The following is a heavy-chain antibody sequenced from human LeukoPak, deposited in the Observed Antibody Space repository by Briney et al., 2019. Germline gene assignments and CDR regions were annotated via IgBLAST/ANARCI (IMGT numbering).Heavy chain of an antibody. J-gene: IGHJ5*02. CDR2: ISWNSGSI. CDR1: GFTFDDYA. Sequence: GGSLRLSCAASGFTFDDYAMHWVRQAPGKGLEWVSGISWNSGSIGYADSVKGRFTISRDNAKNSLYLQMNSLRAEDTALYYCAKTRDGYNWVGWFDPWGQGTLVTVSS. CDR3: AKTRDGYNWVGWFDP. V-gene: IGHV3-9*01. D-gene: IGHD5-24*01.